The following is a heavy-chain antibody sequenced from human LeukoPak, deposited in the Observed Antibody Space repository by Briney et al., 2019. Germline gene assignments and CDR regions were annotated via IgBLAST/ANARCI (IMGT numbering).Heavy chain of an antibody. D-gene: IGHD3-22*01. V-gene: IGHV3-23*01. CDR3: AKEYHYYDSSGYYSS. CDR2: ISGGGGST. Sequence: GGSLRLSCAASGFTFSSYAMSWVRQAPGKGLEWVSAISGGGGSTYYADSVKGRFTISRDNSKNTLYLQMNSLRAEDTAVYYCAKEYHYYDSSGYYSSWGQGTLVTVSS. J-gene: IGHJ4*02. CDR1: GFTFSSYA.